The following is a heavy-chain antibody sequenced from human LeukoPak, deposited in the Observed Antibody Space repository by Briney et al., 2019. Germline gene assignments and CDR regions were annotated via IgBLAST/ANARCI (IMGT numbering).Heavy chain of an antibody. V-gene: IGHV4-39*01. D-gene: IGHD2-21*02. CDR3: ARHEGCGDNCFYGGDV. J-gene: IGHJ6*02. Sequence: SETLSLTCTVSGGSISRSTYYRGWIRQPPGKGLEWIGSFYYSGRTYYNPSLQGRVAVSVDTSKNQFSLSLSSVTAADTAVYFCARHEGCGDNCFYGGDVWGQGTTATVSS. CDR1: GGSISRSTYY. CDR2: FYYSGRT.